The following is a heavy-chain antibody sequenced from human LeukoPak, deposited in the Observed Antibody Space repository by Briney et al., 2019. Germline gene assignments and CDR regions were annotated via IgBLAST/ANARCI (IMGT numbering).Heavy chain of an antibody. J-gene: IGHJ4*02. V-gene: IGHV3-23*01. CDR3: AKVVAGNIDYYFDY. D-gene: IGHD2/OR15-2a*01. CDR1: GFPFSSYW. Sequence: GSLRLSCVASGFPFSSYWMTWVRQAPGKGLEWVAGISGTGGSTHYADSVKGRFTISRDNSKNTVYLQMRNLRVEHTAVYYCAKVVAGNIDYYFDYWGQGILVAVSS. CDR2: ISGTGGST.